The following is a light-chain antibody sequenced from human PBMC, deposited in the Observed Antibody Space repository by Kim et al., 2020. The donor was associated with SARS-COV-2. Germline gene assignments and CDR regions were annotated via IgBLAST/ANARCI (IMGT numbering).Light chain of an antibody. J-gene: IGKJ1*01. Sequence: GDRVTITCRASQSISSWLAWYQQTPGNAPKLLIYDASSLESGVPSRFSGSVSEAEFTLTISSLQPDDFATYYCQQYISYSTFGQGT. CDR1: QSISSW. CDR2: DAS. CDR3: QQYISYST. V-gene: IGKV1-5*01.